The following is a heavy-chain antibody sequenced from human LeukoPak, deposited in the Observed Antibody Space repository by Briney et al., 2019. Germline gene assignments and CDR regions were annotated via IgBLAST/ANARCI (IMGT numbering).Heavy chain of an antibody. Sequence: GGSLRLSCAASGFTFSSYSMNWVRQAPGKGLEWVSSISSSSSYIYYADSVKGRFTISRDNSKNTLYLQMNSLRAEDTAVYYCARNLRYSSSWALDYWGQGTLVTVSS. V-gene: IGHV3-21*01. CDR1: GFTFSSYS. J-gene: IGHJ4*02. CDR2: ISSSSSYI. CDR3: ARNLRYSSSWALDY. D-gene: IGHD6-13*01.